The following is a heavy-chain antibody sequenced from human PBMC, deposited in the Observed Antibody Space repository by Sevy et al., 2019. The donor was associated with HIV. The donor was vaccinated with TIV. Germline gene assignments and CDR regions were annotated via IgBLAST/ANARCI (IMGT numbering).Heavy chain of an antibody. D-gene: IGHD3-22*01. Sequence: GGSLRLSCAASRFTFSSYAMHWVRQAPGKGLKWVAVISYDGSNKYYADSVKGRFTISRDNSKNTLFLQMNSLRAEDTAVYYCARDFYYDSSGYYPYWGQGTLVTVSS. V-gene: IGHV3-30-3*01. CDR2: ISYDGSNK. CDR1: RFTFSSYA. J-gene: IGHJ4*02. CDR3: ARDFYYDSSGYYPY.